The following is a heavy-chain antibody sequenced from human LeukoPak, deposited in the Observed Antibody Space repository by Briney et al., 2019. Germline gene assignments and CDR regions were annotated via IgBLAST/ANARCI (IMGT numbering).Heavy chain of an antibody. J-gene: IGHJ4*02. D-gene: IGHD3-9*01. Sequence: SETLSLTSTVSGGSISSSSYYWGWIRQPPGKGLEWIGSIYYSGSTYYNPSLKSRVTIAVGTSKNQFSLKLSSVTAADTAVYYCAGDRLDWDFDNWGQGTLVTVSS. V-gene: IGHV4-39*07. CDR2: IYYSGST. CDR1: GGSISSSSYY. CDR3: AGDRLDWDFDN.